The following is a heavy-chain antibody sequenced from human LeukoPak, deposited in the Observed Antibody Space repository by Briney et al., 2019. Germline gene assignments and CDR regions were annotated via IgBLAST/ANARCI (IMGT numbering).Heavy chain of an antibody. CDR2: IYTSGST. D-gene: IGHD4-17*01. J-gene: IGHJ6*03. V-gene: IGHV4-4*07. CDR1: GGSISSYY. Sequence: SETLSLTCTVSGGSISSYYWSWIRQPAGKGLEWLGRIYTSGSTNYNPSLKSRVTMSVDTSKNQFSLKLSSVTAADTAVYYCARVGDQDGYYYYYYMDVWGKGTTVTVSS. CDR3: ARVGDQDGYYYYYYMDV.